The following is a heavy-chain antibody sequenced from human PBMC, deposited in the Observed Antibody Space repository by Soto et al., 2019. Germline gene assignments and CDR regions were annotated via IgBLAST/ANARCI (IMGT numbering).Heavy chain of an antibody. CDR3: ARTRGIPDDIFFDY. Sequence: VGSLRLSCTASGFTFSDYYMSWIRQAPGKGLEWVSYISSSSSYTNYADSVKGRFTISRDNAKNSLYLQMNSLRAEDTAVYYCARTRGIPDDIFFDYWGQGTLVTVSS. V-gene: IGHV3-11*06. J-gene: IGHJ4*02. CDR1: GFTFSDYY. CDR2: ISSSSSYT. D-gene: IGHD2-2*01.